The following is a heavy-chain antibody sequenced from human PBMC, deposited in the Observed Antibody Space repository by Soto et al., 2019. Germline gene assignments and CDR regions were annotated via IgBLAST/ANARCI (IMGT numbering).Heavy chain of an antibody. D-gene: IGHD1-26*01. CDR3: ARDGLAVKYSGSHRLDY. CDR1: GYTFTSYG. CDR2: ISAYNGNT. V-gene: IGHV1-18*01. J-gene: IGHJ4*02. Sequence: ASVKVSCKASGYTFTSYGISWVRQAPGQGLEWMGWISAYNGNTNYAQKLQGRVTMTTDTSTSTAYMELRSLRSDDTALYYCARDGLAVKYSGSHRLDYWGQGTLVTVSS.